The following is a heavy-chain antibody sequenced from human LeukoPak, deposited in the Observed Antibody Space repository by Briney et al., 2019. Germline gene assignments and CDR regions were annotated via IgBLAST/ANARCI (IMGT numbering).Heavy chain of an antibody. Sequence: GGSLRLSCAASGFTVSSNYMSWVRQAPGKGLEWVSSISSSSSYIYYADSVKGRFTISRDNAKNSLYLQMNSLRAEDTAVYYCARDPLMVRGVQPFDYWGQGTLVTVSS. CDR1: GFTVSSNY. D-gene: IGHD3-10*01. CDR3: ARDPLMVRGVQPFDY. CDR2: ISSSSSYI. V-gene: IGHV3-21*01. J-gene: IGHJ4*02.